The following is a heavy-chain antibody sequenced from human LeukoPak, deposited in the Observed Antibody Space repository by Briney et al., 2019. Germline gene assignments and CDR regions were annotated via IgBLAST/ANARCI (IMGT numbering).Heavy chain of an antibody. J-gene: IGHJ4*02. CDR3: ASCPEHYGVFRRNYFDY. V-gene: IGHV3-66*01. CDR2: IYSGGST. CDR1: GFTVSSKY. Sequence: GGSLRLSCAASGFTVSSKYMSWVRQAPGKGLEWVSVIYSGGSTYYADSVKGRFTISRDNSKNTLYLQMNSLRAEDTAVYYCASCPEHYGVFRRNYFDYWGQGILVTVSS. D-gene: IGHD4-17*01.